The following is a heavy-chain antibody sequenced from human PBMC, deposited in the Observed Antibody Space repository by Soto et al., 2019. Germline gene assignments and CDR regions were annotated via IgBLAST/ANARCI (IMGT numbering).Heavy chain of an antibody. CDR3: ARHYGSGSYYRYYGMDV. D-gene: IGHD3-10*01. V-gene: IGHV1-69*06. CDR2: IIPIFGTA. J-gene: IGHJ6*02. Sequence: QVQLVQSGAEVKKPGSSVKVSCKASGGTFSSYAISWVRQAPGQGLEWMGGIIPIFGTANYAQKFQGRVTITADKSTSTAYMELSSLRSEDTAVYYCARHYGSGSYYRYYGMDVWGQGTTVTVSS. CDR1: GGTFSSYA.